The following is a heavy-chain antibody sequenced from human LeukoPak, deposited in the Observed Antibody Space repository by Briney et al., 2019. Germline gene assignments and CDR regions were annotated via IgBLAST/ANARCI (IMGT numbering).Heavy chain of an antibody. CDR3: ARVKRGVIAP. J-gene: IGHJ5*02. CDR2: IYYSGST. V-gene: IGHV4-39*01. Sequence: PSETLSLTCTVSGGSISSSTYYWGWIRQPPGKGLEWIGSIYYSGSTYYNPSLKSRVTISVDTSKNQFSLKLSSVTAADTAVYYCARVKRGVIAPWGQGTLVTVSS. D-gene: IGHD3-10*01. CDR1: GGSISSSTYY.